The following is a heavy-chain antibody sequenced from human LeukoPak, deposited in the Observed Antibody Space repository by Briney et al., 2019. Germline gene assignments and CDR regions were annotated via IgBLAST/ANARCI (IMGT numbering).Heavy chain of an antibody. CDR2: IYYRGST. Sequence: TSETLSLTCSVSGGSMSNYHWSWIRQPPGKGLDWIGYIYYRGSTNYNPSLKSRVTISLDTSKNQFSLKLSSVTAADTAVYYCARVRRCSGGSCYYFDYWGQGTLVTVSS. D-gene: IGHD2-15*01. CDR3: ARVRRCSGGSCYYFDY. J-gene: IGHJ4*02. CDR1: GGSMSNYH. V-gene: IGHV4-59*08.